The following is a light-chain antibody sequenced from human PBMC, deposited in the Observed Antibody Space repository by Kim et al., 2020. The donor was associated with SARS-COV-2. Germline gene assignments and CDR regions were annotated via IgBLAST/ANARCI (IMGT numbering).Light chain of an antibody. Sequence: DIQMTQSPSTLSASVGDTVTITCRASQSITSGLAWYQQKPWKAPKLLIYAVSNLDSGVPSRFSGSGSGTQFTLTISSLQPDDFATYYCQQHNGYFGGGTKVDIK. J-gene: IGKJ4*01. CDR2: AVS. CDR3: QQHNGY. CDR1: QSITSG. V-gene: IGKV1-5*01.